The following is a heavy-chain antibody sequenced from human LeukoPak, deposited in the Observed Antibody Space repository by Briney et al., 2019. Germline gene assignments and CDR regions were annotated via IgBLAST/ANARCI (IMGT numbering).Heavy chain of an antibody. CDR1: GGSIIRSTYY. CDR2: IYHRGRP. J-gene: IGHJ5*02. D-gene: IGHD2-2*01. Sequence: PSETLSLTCTVSGGSIIRSTYYWGWIRQPPGKGLEWIGSIYHRGRPYYSPSLTCRVTISVDTSKNQFSLKLSSVSAADTAVYYCARVGDYCGSTRCQLTWFDPWGQGTLVTVSS. CDR3: ARVGDYCGSTRCQLTWFDP. V-gene: IGHV4-39*07.